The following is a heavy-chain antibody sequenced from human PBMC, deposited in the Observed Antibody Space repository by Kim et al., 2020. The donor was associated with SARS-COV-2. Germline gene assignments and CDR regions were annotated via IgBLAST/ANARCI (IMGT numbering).Heavy chain of an antibody. J-gene: IGHJ4*02. CDR1: GGSISSYY. V-gene: IGHV4-59*08. CDR2: IYYSGST. CDR3: ASMYDSSGWYFDY. D-gene: IGHD3-22*01. Sequence: SETLSLTCTVSGGSISSYYWSWIRKPPGKGLEWIGYIYYSGSTNYNPSLKSRVTISVDTSKNQFSLKLSSVTAADTAVYYCASMYDSSGWYFDYWGQGTLVTVSS.